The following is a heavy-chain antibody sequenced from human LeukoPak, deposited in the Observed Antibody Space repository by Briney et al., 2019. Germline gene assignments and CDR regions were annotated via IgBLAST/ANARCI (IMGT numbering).Heavy chain of an antibody. Sequence: GGSLRLSCAASGFTFNTYGMHWVRQAPGKGLEWAAFIRYDESNKFYADSVKGRFTISRDNSKNMLYLQMNSLRGEDTAVYYCAKDGPIYSDFYYYMDVWGKGTTVTVSS. V-gene: IGHV3-30*02. CDR3: AKDGPIYSDFYYYMDV. J-gene: IGHJ6*03. D-gene: IGHD4-11*01. CDR1: GFTFNTYG. CDR2: IRYDESNK.